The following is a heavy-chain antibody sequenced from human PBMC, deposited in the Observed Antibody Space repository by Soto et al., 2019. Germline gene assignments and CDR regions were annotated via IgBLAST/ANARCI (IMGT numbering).Heavy chain of an antibody. V-gene: IGHV1-18*01. CDR2: ISAYNGNT. CDR1: GYTFTSYG. Sequence: QVQLVQSGAEVKKPGASVKVSCKASGYTFTSYGISWVRQAPGQGLEWMGWISAYNGNTNYAQKLQGRGTMTTDTSTSIADLELRSLRSDDTAVSYCAVGCVRYSGSPFDYWGQGSLVTVSS. D-gene: IGHD1-26*01. CDR3: AVGCVRYSGSPFDY. J-gene: IGHJ4*02.